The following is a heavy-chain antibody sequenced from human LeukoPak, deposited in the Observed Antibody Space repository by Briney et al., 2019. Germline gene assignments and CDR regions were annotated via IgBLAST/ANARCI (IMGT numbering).Heavy chain of an antibody. J-gene: IGHJ4*02. CDR2: INDRGST. Sequence: SGTLSLTCAIYGGPLSGYSWSWIRQPPGKGLEWIGEINDRGSTTYNPSLQSRPSMSLDTSRDQFSLTLGSVTAADTAVYFCARSGRYQIYWGQGTLVTVSS. CDR3: ARSGRYQIY. D-gene: IGHD3-10*01. CDR1: GGPLSGYS. V-gene: IGHV4-34*01.